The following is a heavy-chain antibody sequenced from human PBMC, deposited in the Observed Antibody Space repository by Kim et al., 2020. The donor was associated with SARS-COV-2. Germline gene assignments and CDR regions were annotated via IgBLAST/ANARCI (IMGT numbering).Heavy chain of an antibody. J-gene: IGHJ6*02. CDR2: INHSGST. CDR1: GGSFSGYY. V-gene: IGHV4-34*01. D-gene: IGHD6-13*01. CDR3: AGGYSSSWGPYYYYYYGMDV. Sequence: SETLSLTCAVYGGSFSGYYWSWIRQPPGKGLEWIGEINHSGSTNYNPSLKSRVTISVDTSKNQFSLKLSSVTAADTAVYYCAGGYSSSWGPYYYYYYGMDVWGQGTTVTVSS.